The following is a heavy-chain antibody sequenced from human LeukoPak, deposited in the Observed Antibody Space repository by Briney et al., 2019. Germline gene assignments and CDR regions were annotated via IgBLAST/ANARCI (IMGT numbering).Heavy chain of an antibody. CDR2: ISSSGST. V-gene: IGHV4-59*11. CDR3: SRGALRGFYAFFYMDV. J-gene: IGHJ6*03. Sequence: SETLSLTCTVSGGSISSHYWIWIRQSPQKGLEWIGDISSSGSTGYNPSLSSRVSISLTTSKNQFSLNLSSVTAADTAVYYCSRGALRGFYAFFYMDVWGKGTTVTVSS. D-gene: IGHD5/OR15-5a*01. CDR1: GGSISSHY.